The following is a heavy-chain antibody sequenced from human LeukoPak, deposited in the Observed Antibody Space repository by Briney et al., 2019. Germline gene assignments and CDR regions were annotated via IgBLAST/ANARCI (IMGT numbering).Heavy chain of an antibody. Sequence: SETLSLTCTVSGGSISSYYWSWIRQLPGKGLEWIGYIYYSGSTNYNPSLKSRVTISVDTSKNQFSLKLSSVTAADTAVYYCARVEMDYDILTGYLGGYAFDIWGQGTMVTVSS. D-gene: IGHD3-9*01. CDR2: IYYSGST. CDR1: GGSISSYY. J-gene: IGHJ3*02. CDR3: ARVEMDYDILTGYLGGYAFDI. V-gene: IGHV4-59*01.